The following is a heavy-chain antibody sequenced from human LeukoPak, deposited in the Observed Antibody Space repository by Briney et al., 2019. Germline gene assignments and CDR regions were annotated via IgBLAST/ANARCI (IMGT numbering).Heavy chain of an antibody. CDR1: GFTFSSYS. J-gene: IGHJ3*02. CDR2: ISSGGST. D-gene: IGHD1-26*01. V-gene: IGHV3-64*01. Sequence: GGSLRLSCAASGFTFSSYSMHWVRQAPGKGLEYVSAISSGGSTYYANSVKGRFTISRDNSKNTLYLQMGSLRAEDMAVHYCARVSGSYHDAFDIWGQGTMVTVSS. CDR3: ARVSGSYHDAFDI.